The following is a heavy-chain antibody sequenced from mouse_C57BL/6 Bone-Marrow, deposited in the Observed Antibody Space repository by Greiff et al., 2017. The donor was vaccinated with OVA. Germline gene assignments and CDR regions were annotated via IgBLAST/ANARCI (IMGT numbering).Heavy chain of an antibody. CDR1: GYTFTDYY. D-gene: IGHD1-1*01. CDR3: ARKGPITTVVAYYFDY. J-gene: IGHJ2*01. CDR2: IFPGSGST. Sequence: QVQLQQSGPELVKPGASVKISCKASGYTFTDYYINWVKQRPGQGLEWLGWIFPGSGSTYYNEKFKGKATLTVDKSSSTAYMLLSRLTSEDSAVYFCARKGPITTVVAYYFDYWGQGTTLTVSS. V-gene: IGHV1-75*01.